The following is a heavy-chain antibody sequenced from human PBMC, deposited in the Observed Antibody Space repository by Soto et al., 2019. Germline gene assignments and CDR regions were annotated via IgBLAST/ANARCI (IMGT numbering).Heavy chain of an antibody. J-gene: IGHJ4*01. CDR3: ATFPQTAIVGAAYLDC. D-gene: IGHD1-26*01. CDR2: IIPILGIA. Sequence: QVQLVQSGAEVKKPGSSVKVSCKASGGTFSSYIISWVRQAPGQGLEWMGRIIPILGIANYAQKFQGRVTITADKSPSTAYMEPSSLRSEDTTVYYCATFPQTAIVGAAYLDCWGHGTLVTVSS. CDR1: GGTFSSYI. V-gene: IGHV1-69*02.